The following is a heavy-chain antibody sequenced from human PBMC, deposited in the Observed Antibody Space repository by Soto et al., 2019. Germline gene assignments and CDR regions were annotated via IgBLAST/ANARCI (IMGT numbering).Heavy chain of an antibody. D-gene: IGHD6-19*01. CDR3: ARDSLSSGWYMAHLTDAFDI. CDR1: GGTFSSYT. J-gene: IGHJ3*02. Sequence: QVQLVQSGAEVKKPGSSVKVSCKASGGTFSSYTISWVRQAPGQGLEWMGRIIPILGIANYAQKFQGRVTITADKSTSTAYMELSSLRSEDTAVYYCARDSLSSGWYMAHLTDAFDIWGQGTMVTVSS. CDR2: IIPILGIA. V-gene: IGHV1-69*08.